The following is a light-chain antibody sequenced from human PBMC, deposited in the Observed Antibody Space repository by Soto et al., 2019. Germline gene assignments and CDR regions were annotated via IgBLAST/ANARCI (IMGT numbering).Light chain of an antibody. V-gene: IGKV1-12*01. J-gene: IGKJ4*01. CDR3: QQTNSFPLT. CDR2: AAS. CDR1: QDISRW. Sequence: DIQMTQSPYSVSASIGDRVTITCRASQDISRWLAWYQQKPGKAPKLLIHAASSLQSGVPSRFSGSGSGTDFTLTISSLQPADFATYYCQQTNSFPLTFGGGTKVEIK.